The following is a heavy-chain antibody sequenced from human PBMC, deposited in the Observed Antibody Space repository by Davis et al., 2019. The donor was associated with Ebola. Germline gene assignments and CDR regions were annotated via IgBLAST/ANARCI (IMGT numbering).Heavy chain of an antibody. CDR3: ARDLSGFDY. J-gene: IGHJ4*02. D-gene: IGHD2-8*02. Sequence: MPSETLSLTCAVYGGSFSGYYWSWLRQPPGKGLEWIGEINHSGSTNYNPSLKSRVTISVDTSKNQFSLKLSSVTAADTAVYYCARDLSGFDYWGQGTLVTVSS. CDR1: GGSFSGYY. CDR2: INHSGST. V-gene: IGHV4-34*01.